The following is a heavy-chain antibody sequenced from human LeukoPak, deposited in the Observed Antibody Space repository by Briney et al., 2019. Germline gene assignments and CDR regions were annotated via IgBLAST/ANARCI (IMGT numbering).Heavy chain of an antibody. J-gene: IGHJ6*03. V-gene: IGHV7-4-1*02. Sequence: ASVKVSCKASGYTFTSYAMNWVRQAPGQGLEWMGWINTNTGNPTYAQGFTGRFVFSLDTSVSTAYLQISSLKAEDTAVYYCARDFYSSSSKVSRYYYYYMDVWGKGTTVTVSS. D-gene: IGHD6-6*01. CDR1: GYTFTSYA. CDR3: ARDFYSSSSKVSRYYYYYMDV. CDR2: INTNTGNP.